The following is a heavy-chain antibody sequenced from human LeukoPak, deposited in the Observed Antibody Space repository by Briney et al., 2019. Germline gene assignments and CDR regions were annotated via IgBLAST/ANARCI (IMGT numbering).Heavy chain of an antibody. V-gene: IGHV3-11*04. Sequence: GGSLRLSCAASGFTFSDYYMSWIRQAPGKGLEWVSYISSSGSTIYYADSVKGRFTISRDNAKNSLYLQMNSLRAEDTAVYYCARGVVNWNYVGDAFDIWGQGTMVTVSS. D-gene: IGHD1-7*01. CDR1: GFTFSDYY. J-gene: IGHJ3*02. CDR2: ISSSGSTI. CDR3: ARGVVNWNYVGDAFDI.